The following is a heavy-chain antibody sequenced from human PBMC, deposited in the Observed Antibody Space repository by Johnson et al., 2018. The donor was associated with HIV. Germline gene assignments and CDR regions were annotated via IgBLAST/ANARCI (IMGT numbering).Heavy chain of an antibody. CDR3: ARLAFDI. CDR2: ISYDGSDK. Sequence: QVQLVESGGGVVQPGRSLRLSCVGSGFTFSSFGMHWVRQAPGKGLEWVALISYDGSDKYYADSVKGRFTISRDNSKNTLYLQMNSLRTEDTAVYYCARLAFDIWGQGTMVTVSS. CDR1: GFTFSSFG. V-gene: IGHV3-30*03. J-gene: IGHJ3*02.